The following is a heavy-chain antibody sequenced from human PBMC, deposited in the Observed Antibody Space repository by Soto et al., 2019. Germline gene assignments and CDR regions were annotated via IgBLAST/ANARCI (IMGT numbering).Heavy chain of an antibody. CDR1: GGSVSSGIYY. J-gene: IGHJ5*02. CDR2: IYYSGST. V-gene: IGHV4-61*01. D-gene: IGHD1-20*01. Sequence: PSETLSLTCTVSGGSVSSGIYYWSWIRQPPGKGLEWIGYIYYSGSTNYNPSLKSRVTISVDTSKNQFSLKLSSVTAADTAVYYCARDLGIIDPWGQGTLVTVSS. CDR3: ARDLGIIDP.